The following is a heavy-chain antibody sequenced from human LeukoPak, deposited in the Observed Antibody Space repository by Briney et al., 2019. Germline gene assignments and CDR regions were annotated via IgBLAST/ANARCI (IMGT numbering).Heavy chain of an antibody. CDR1: GFTFSSYA. J-gene: IGHJ4*02. CDR2: ISGSGGST. V-gene: IGHV3-23*01. D-gene: IGHD2-2*02. CDR3: ATRHLGYCSSTSCYRVDY. Sequence: GGSLRLSCAASGFTFSSYAMSWGREAPGKGLEWGSAISGSGGSTYYADSVKGRFTISRDNSKNTLYLQMNSLRAEDTAVYYCATRHLGYCSSTSCYRVDYWGQGTLVTVSS.